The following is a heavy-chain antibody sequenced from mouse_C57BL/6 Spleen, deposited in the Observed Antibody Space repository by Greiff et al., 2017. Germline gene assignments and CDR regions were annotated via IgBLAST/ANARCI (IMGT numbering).Heavy chain of an antibody. CDR1: GFTFSSYT. J-gene: IGHJ1*03. CDR2: ISGGGGNT. Sequence: EVQLQESGGGLVKPGGSLKLSCAASGFTFSSYTMSWVRQTPEKRLEWVATISGGGGNTYYPDSVKGRFTISRDNAKNTLYLQMSSLRSEDTALYYCARPGYYYGSSYEDYWYFDVWGTGTTVTVSS. CDR3: ARPGYYYGSSYEDYWYFDV. D-gene: IGHD1-1*01. V-gene: IGHV5-9*01.